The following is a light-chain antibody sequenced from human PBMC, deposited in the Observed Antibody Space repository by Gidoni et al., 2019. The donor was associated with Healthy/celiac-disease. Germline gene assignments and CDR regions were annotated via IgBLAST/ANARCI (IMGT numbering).Light chain of an antibody. CDR2: AAS. CDR1: QSISSY. V-gene: IGKV1-39*01. CDR3: HSIRT. Sequence: DIQMTQSPSSLSASVGDRVTITCRASQSISSYLNWYQQKPGKAPKLLIYAASSLQSGVPSRFSGSGSGTDFTLTISSLQPEDFATYYCHSIRTFGQGTKVEIK. J-gene: IGKJ1*01.